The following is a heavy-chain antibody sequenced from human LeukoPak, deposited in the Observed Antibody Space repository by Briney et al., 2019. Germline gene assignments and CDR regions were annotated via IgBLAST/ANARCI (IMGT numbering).Heavy chain of an antibody. J-gene: IGHJ6*02. CDR3: AKAVGFGEAYGMDV. CDR1: GFTFSDYY. D-gene: IGHD3-10*01. Sequence: PGGSLRLSCAASGFTFSDYYMSWIRQAPGKGLEWVSYIGSSGSTIYYADSVKGRFTISRDNAKNSLYLQMNSLRPEDTAVYYCAKAVGFGEAYGMDVWGQGTTVTVSS. V-gene: IGHV3-11*04. CDR2: IGSSGSTI.